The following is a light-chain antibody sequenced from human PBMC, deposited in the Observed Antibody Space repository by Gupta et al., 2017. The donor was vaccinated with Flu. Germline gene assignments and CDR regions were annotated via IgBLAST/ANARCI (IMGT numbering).Light chain of an antibody. J-gene: IGKJ1*01. CDR3: QEYDDSPPWT. CDR2: GAS. CDR1: QSVSSAY. Sequence: EIVLTQSPGTLSLSPGERATLSCRASQSVSSAYLAWYQQKPGQAPRLLVYGASSRATGIPDRFSGSGYGTDXTLTISXREQEDFAVYYCQEYDDSPPWTFGXGTKVEIK. V-gene: IGKV3-20*01.